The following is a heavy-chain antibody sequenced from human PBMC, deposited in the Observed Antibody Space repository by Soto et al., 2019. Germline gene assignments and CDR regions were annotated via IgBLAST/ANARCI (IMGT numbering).Heavy chain of an antibody. Sequence: SVKVSCKASGGTFSSYAISWVRQAPGQGLEWMGGIIPIFGTANYAQKFQGRVTITADESTSTAYMELSSLRSEDTAVYYCARENYVWGPRYYVMDVGGQGTTVTVSS. J-gene: IGHJ6*02. CDR3: ARENYVWGPRYYVMDV. CDR2: IIPIFGTA. D-gene: IGHD3-10*02. V-gene: IGHV1-69*13. CDR1: GGTFSSYA.